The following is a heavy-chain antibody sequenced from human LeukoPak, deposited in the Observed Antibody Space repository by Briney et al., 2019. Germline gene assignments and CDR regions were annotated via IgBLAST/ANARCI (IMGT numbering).Heavy chain of an antibody. J-gene: IGHJ4*02. CDR1: GFTFCDYA. D-gene: IGHD4-17*01. CDR2: IRSKAYGGTT. Sequence: GGSLRLSCTASGFTFCDYAMSWFRQAPGKGLEWVGFIRSKAYGGTTEYAASVKGRFTISRDDSKSIAYLQMNSLKTEDTAVYYCTRQADTGYGDYSDYWGQGTLVTVSS. V-gene: IGHV3-49*03. CDR3: TRQADTGYGDYSDY.